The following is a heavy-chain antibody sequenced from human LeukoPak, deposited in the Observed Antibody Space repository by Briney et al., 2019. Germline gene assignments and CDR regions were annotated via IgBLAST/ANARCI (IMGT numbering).Heavy chain of an antibody. D-gene: IGHD3-10*01. J-gene: IGHJ4*02. CDR1: GFTFSSYE. V-gene: IGHV3-48*03. CDR3: ARGGYYYGSGSYYNDFDY. Sequence: GGSLRLSCAASGFTFSSYEMNWVRQAPGKGLEWVSYISSSGSTIYYADSVKGRFTISRDNAKNSLYLQMNSLRAEDTSVYYCARGGYYYGSGSYYNDFDYWGQGALVTVSS. CDR2: ISSSGSTI.